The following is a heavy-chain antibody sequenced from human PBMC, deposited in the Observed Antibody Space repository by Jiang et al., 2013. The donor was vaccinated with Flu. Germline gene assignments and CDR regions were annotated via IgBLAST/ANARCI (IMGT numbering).Heavy chain of an antibody. CDR2: VDPEDGET. CDR1: GYSFSDYY. Sequence: TVKISCKVSGYSFSDYYLHWVQQAPGKGLEWMGFVDPEDGETMYAEKFQGRVTISADTSIDTAYMELNSLRAEDTAVYYCARERFPRNYGMDVWGQGTTVTVSS. CDR3: ARERFPRNYGMDV. J-gene: IGHJ6*02. V-gene: IGHV1-69-2*01.